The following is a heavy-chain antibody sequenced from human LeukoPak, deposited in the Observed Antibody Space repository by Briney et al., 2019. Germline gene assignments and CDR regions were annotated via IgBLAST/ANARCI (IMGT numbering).Heavy chain of an antibody. D-gene: IGHD6-19*01. CDR1: GFTFSSYS. CDR3: ARETSSGWYIPL. V-gene: IGHV3-48*02. J-gene: IGHJ4*02. CDR2: INRDIRPI. Sequence: GGSLRLSCAASGFTFSSYSMTWVRQAPGKGLEWISYINRDIRPIYYADSVKGRFIISRDNAKDSLFLQMNRLRDEEAAVYYCARETSSGWYIPLWGQGTLVTVSS.